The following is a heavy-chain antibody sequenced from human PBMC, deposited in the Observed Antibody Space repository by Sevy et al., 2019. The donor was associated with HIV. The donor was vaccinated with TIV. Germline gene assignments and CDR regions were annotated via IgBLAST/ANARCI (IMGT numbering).Heavy chain of an antibody. V-gene: IGHV1-24*01. J-gene: IGHJ4*02. CDR2: FDREFDEA. CDR1: GYTLSKLS. D-gene: IGHD2-2*01. Sequence: ASVKVSCKVSGYTLSKLSIHWVRQAPGKGLGGMGGFDREFDEAIYAQKFRGRVTVTEDTSADIAYMDFNSLKSGDTAVYYCATDIVVGRDNWGQGTLVTVSS. CDR3: ATDIVVGRDN.